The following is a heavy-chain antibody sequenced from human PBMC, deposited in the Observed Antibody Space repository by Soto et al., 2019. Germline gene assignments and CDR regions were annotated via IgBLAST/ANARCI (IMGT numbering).Heavy chain of an antibody. D-gene: IGHD6-19*01. CDR3: ARITLRSSGWYPFDY. Sequence: SGPTLVNPTQTLTLTCTFSGFSLSTSGMCVSWIRQPPGKALEWLARIDWDDDKYYSTSLKTRLTISKDTSKNQVVLTMTNMEPVDTATYYCARITLRSSGWYPFDYWGQGTLVTVSS. V-gene: IGHV2-70*11. CDR1: GFSLSTSGMC. J-gene: IGHJ4*02. CDR2: IDWDDDK.